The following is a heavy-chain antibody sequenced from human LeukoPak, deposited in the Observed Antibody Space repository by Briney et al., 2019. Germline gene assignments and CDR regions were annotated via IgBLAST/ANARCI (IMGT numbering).Heavy chain of an antibody. Sequence: SETLSLTCTVSGGSVSSYFWSWIRQPPGKGLEWIGYVYYSGSTNYNPSLKSRVTISVDKSKNQFSLKLSSVTAADTAVYYCARDKGYYGSGIGLDYWGQGTLVTVSS. V-gene: IGHV4-59*02. CDR2: VYYSGST. D-gene: IGHD3-10*01. CDR3: ARDKGYYGSGIGLDY. CDR1: GGSVSSYF. J-gene: IGHJ4*02.